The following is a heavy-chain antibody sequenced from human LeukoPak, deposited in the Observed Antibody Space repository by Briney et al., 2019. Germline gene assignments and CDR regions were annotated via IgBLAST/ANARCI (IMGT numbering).Heavy chain of an antibody. Sequence: ASVKVSCKVSGHTLTELSVHWVRQAPGQGPEWMGVISPSGGSTTYAQKFQGRVTLTRDMSTSTDYLELSSLRSEDTAVYYCARDNSVRDEAWWFNPWGQGTLVTVSS. CDR3: ARDNSVRDEAWWFNP. D-gene: IGHD5-24*01. CDR1: GHTLTELS. J-gene: IGHJ5*02. CDR2: ISPSGGST. V-gene: IGHV1-46*01.